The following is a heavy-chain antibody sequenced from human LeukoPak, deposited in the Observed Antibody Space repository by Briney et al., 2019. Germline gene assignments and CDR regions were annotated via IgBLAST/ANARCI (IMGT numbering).Heavy chain of an antibody. CDR3: ARGPTIDYDILTGYYYFDY. V-gene: IGHV4-34*01. Sequence: SETLSVTCAVYRGAFSGYYWTWIRQSLGKGLQWIGEINHSGTTNYNPSLKSRVTISIDTSKIQFSLKLSSVTAADTAVYYCARGPTIDYDILTGYYYFDYWGQGTLVTVSS. J-gene: IGHJ4*02. D-gene: IGHD3-9*01. CDR2: INHSGTT. CDR1: RGAFSGYY.